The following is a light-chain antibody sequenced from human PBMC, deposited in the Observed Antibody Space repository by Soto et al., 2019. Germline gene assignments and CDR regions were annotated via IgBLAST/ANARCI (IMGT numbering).Light chain of an antibody. CDR3: QQYNNWPPT. Sequence: EIVMTQSPATLSVSLGERATLSCRASQSVSSNLVWYQQKRGQAPRLLIYGASTRATGIPARFSGSGSGTEFTLTISSLQSEDFAVYYCQQYNNWPPTFGQGTKLEIK. CDR2: GAS. V-gene: IGKV3-15*01. CDR1: QSVSSN. J-gene: IGKJ2*01.